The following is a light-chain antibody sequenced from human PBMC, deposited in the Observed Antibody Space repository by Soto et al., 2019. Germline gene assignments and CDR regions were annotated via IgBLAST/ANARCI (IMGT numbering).Light chain of an antibody. Sequence: EIVMTHSPATLSVSPCERATLSFSASQSVSSNLAWYQQKPGQAPRLLIYGASTRATGIPARFSGSGSGTEFTLTISSLQSEDFAVYYCQQYNNWPPWTFGQGTKVDTK. CDR1: QSVSSN. CDR3: QQYNNWPPWT. V-gene: IGKV3-15*01. J-gene: IGKJ1*01. CDR2: GAS.